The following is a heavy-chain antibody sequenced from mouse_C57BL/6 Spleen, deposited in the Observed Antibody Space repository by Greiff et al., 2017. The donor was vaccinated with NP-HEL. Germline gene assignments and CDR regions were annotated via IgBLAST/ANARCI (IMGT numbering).Heavy chain of an antibody. V-gene: IGHV6-6*01. CDR1: GFTFSDAW. CDR2: IRNKANNHAT. CDR3: THFGAY. J-gene: IGHJ3*01. Sequence: EVKLMESGGGLVQPGGSMKLSCAASGFTFSDAWMDWVRQSPEKGLEWVAEIRNKANNHATYYAESVKGRFTISRDDSKSSVYLQMNSLRAEDTGIYYCTHFGAYWGQGTLVTVSA.